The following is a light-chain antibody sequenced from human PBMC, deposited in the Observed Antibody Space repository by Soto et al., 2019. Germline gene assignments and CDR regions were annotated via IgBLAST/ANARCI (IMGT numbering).Light chain of an antibody. V-gene: IGLV2-14*01. CDR3: RSYTSSSTLV. Sequence: QSALTQPDSVSGSPGQSITISCTGTSSDVGGYNYVSWYQQHPGKAPKLMIYDVSNRPSGVSNRVSGSKSGNTASLTISGLQAEDEADYYCRSYTSSSTLVFGGGTKLTVL. CDR2: DVS. CDR1: SSDVGGYNY. J-gene: IGLJ2*01.